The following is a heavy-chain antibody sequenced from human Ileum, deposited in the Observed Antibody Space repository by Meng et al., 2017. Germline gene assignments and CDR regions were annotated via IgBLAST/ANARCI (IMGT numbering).Heavy chain of an antibody. CDR2: IDPGNGNR. J-gene: IGHJ4*02. Sequence: QVQLVQSGIGVKKPGASVQVSCKPSGYTFTTFGISWVRQAPGQGLEWMGWIDPGNGNRNFAQKFQDRITLTTDTTTTTAHMELRSLRSDDTAIFYCARDRQWVFDYWGQGTLVTVSS. CDR3: ARDRQWVFDY. CDR1: GYTFTTFG. D-gene: IGHD6-19*01. V-gene: IGHV1-18*01.